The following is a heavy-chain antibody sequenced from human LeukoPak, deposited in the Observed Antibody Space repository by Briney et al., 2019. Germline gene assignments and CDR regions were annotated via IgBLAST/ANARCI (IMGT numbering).Heavy chain of an antibody. CDR2: IHPKSGDT. CDR1: EYTFTGYY. J-gene: IGHJ4*02. Sequence: GASVKVSCKASEYTFTGYYLHLVRQAPGQGLEWMGWIHPKSGDTHYAQKFLGRVTLTRDTSTTIVYMELKWLTSDDTAVYYCSRGSGISFGGIDYWGQGTLLTVSS. V-gene: IGHV1-2*02. CDR3: SRGSGISFGGIDY. D-gene: IGHD3-16*01.